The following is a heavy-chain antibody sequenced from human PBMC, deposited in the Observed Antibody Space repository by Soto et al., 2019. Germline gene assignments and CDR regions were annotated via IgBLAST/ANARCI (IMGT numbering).Heavy chain of an antibody. D-gene: IGHD2-15*01. Sequence: EVQLLESGGGLVQPGGSLRLSCAASGFTFSSYAMSWVRQAPGKGLEWVSAISGCGGSTYYADSVKGRFTISSDNSKDTLFRQMNSLRAEDTAVYYCAKVGFIVVVVAAHNWFDPWGQGTLVTVSS. CDR3: AKVGFIVVVVAAHNWFDP. V-gene: IGHV3-23*01. CDR2: ISGCGGST. CDR1: GFTFSSYA. J-gene: IGHJ5*02.